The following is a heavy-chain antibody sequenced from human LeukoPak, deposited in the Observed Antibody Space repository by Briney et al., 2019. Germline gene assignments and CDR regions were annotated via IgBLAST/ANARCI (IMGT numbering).Heavy chain of an antibody. D-gene: IGHD3-22*01. CDR3: ARGYYYDSSGPYFDY. V-gene: IGHV4-59*01. J-gene: IGHJ4*02. Sequence: SETLSLTCTVSGGSISSYYWSWIRQPPGKGLEWIGYIYYSGSTNYNPSLTSRVTISVDTSKNQFSLKPSSVPAADTAVYYCARGYYYDSSGPYFDYWGQGTLVTVSS. CDR1: GGSISSYY. CDR2: IYYSGST.